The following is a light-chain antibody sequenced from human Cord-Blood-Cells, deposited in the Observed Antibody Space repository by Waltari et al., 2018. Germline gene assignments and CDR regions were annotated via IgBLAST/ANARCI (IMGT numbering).Light chain of an antibody. V-gene: IGKV4-1*01. CDR2: WAS. Sequence: DIVMTQSPDSLAVSLGERATINCKSSQSVLYSSNNKNYLAWYQQKSGQPPKLLIYWASTRESGVPDRFSGSGSGTDFPLTISSLQAEDVAVYYCQQYYSTPTFGQGTKVEIK. J-gene: IGKJ1*01. CDR1: QSVLYSSNNKNY. CDR3: QQYYSTPT.